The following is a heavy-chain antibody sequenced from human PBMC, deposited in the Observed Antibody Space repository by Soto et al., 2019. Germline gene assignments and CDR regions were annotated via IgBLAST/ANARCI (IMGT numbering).Heavy chain of an antibody. D-gene: IGHD1-26*01. Sequence: EGSLRLSCAASGFTFSSYAMHWVRQAPGKGLEWVAVISYDGSNKYYADSVKGRFTISRDNSKNTLYLQMNSLRAEDTAVYYCARIWELLLGYDDFDIWGPGTMVTVS. CDR1: GFTFSSYA. CDR3: ARIWELLLGYDDFDI. CDR2: ISYDGSNK. J-gene: IGHJ3*02. V-gene: IGHV3-30-3*01.